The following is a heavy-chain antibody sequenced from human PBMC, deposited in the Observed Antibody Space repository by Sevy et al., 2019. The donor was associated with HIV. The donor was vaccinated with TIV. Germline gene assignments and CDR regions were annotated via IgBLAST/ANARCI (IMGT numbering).Heavy chain of an antibody. D-gene: IGHD6-13*01. J-gene: IGHJ5*02. CDR3: ARDLRFSSSSNWFDP. CDR2: IYHSGST. V-gene: IGHV4-4*02. Sequence: SETLSLTCAVSGGSISSSNWWSWVRQPPGKGLEWIGEIYHSGSTNYNPSLKSRVTISVDKSKNQFSLKLSSVTAADTAVYYCARDLRFSSSSNWFDPWGQGTLVTVSS. CDR1: GGSISSSNW.